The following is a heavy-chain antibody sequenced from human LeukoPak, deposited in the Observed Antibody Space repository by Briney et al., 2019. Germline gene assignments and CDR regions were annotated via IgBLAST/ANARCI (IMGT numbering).Heavy chain of an antibody. CDR2: ISSGSSYI. V-gene: IGHV3-21*01. Sequence: GGSLRLSCAASGFTFSTCSMNWVRQTPGKGREWVSSISSGSSYIYCADSVKGRFTISRDNAKNSLYLQMNSLRAEDTAVYYCARDRYYDSSGYLGGDFDYWGQGTLVTVSS. CDR3: ARDRYYDSSGYLGGDFDY. CDR1: GFTFSTCS. D-gene: IGHD3-22*01. J-gene: IGHJ4*02.